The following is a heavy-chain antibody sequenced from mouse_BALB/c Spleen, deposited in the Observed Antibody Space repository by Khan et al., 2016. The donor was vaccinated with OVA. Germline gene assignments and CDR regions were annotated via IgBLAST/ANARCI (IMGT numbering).Heavy chain of an antibody. Sequence: EVQLVESGPGLVKPSQSLSLTCTVTGYSITSDYAWNWIRQFPGNKLEWMGYISYRGSTNYNPSLKGRISITRDTSRNQFFLQLNSVTTEDTATYYCARRYYYGQWYFDVWGAGTTVTVSS. J-gene: IGHJ1*01. CDR3: ARRYYYGQWYFDV. V-gene: IGHV3-2*02. CDR1: GYSITSDYA. D-gene: IGHD1-1*01. CDR2: ISYRGST.